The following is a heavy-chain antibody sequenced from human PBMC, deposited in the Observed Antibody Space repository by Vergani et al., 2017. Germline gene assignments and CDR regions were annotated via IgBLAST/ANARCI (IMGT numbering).Heavy chain of an antibody. J-gene: IGHJ4*02. CDR3: ARGRRYNRSGSPPGGY. Sequence: QVQLQQWGAGLLKPSETLSLTCAVYGGSFSGYYWSWIRQPPGKGLEWIGEINHSGSTNYNPSLKSRVTISVDTSKNQFSLKLSSVTAADTAVYYCARGRRYNRSGSPPGGYWGQGTLVTVSS. D-gene: IGHD1-14*01. CDR2: INHSGST. CDR1: GGSFSGYY. V-gene: IGHV4-34*01.